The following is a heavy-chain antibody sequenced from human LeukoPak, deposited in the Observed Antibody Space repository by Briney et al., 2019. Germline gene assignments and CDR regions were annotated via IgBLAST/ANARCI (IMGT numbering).Heavy chain of an antibody. CDR3: ASTGRTYYYGSGSYYSDY. J-gene: IGHJ4*02. V-gene: IGHV4-61*02. D-gene: IGHD3-10*01. CDR1: GGSISSGSYY. Sequence: SQTLSLTCTVSGGSISSGSYYWSWIRQPAGKGLEWIGRIYTSGSTNYNPSLKSRVTISVDTSKNQFSLKLSSVTAADTAVYYCASTGRTYYYGSGSYYSDYWGQGTLVTVSS. CDR2: IYTSGST.